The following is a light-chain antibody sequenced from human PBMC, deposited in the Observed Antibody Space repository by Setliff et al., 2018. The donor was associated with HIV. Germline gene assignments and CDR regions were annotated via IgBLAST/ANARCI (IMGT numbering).Light chain of an antibody. CDR3: CSYAGSYTPVI. J-gene: IGLJ2*01. CDR2: DVT. V-gene: IGLV2-11*01. Sequence: QSALTQPPSASGSPGQSVTISCTGTSSDVGGYNYVSWYQQHPGKAPKLMIYDVTKRPSGVPDRFSGSKSGNTASLTISGLQAEDEADYYCCSYAGSYTPVIFGGGTKVTVL. CDR1: SSDVGGYNY.